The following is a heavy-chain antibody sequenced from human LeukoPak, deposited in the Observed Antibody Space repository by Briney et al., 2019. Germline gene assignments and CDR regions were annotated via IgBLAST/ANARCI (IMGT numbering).Heavy chain of an antibody. V-gene: IGHV1-2*02. CDR1: GYTFTAYY. Sequence: ASVNVSCKASGYTFTAYYMHWVRQAPGQGLEWMGWINPNSGDTNSSQKLQDRVTLTRATSISTAYMQLSSLTSDDPAVYYCARAYGSGTSYHPDYWGQGTLVTVSS. J-gene: IGHJ4*02. D-gene: IGHD3-10*01. CDR2: INPNSGDT. CDR3: ARAYGSGTSYHPDY.